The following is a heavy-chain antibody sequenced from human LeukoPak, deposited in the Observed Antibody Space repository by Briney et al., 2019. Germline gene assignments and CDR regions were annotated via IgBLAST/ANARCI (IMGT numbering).Heavy chain of an antibody. V-gene: IGHV3-23*01. D-gene: IGHD3-16*02. CDR1: GFTFSNYA. J-gene: IGHJ4*02. Sequence: PGGSLRLSCAASGFTFSNYAMSWVRQAPGKGLEWVSLISGSGGNTYYADSVKGRFTISRDNSKNTLYLQMNSLRAEDTAVYYCAKDLVLADYVWGSYRSGPWYFDYWGQGTLVTVSS. CDR2: ISGSGGNT. CDR3: AKDLVLADYVWGSYRSGPWYFDY.